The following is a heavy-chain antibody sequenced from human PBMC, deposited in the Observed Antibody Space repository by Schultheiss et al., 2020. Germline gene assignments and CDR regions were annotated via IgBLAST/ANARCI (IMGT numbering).Heavy chain of an antibody. D-gene: IGHD6-19*01. J-gene: IGHJ4*02. CDR2: IHYSGST. V-gene: IGHV4-61*08. Sequence: SETLSLTCTVSGGSISSGGYYWSWIRQPPGEGLEWIGYIHYSGSTNYNPSLKSRVTISVDTSKNQFSLKLSSVTAADTAVYYCARVGYSSGWYLDYWGQGTLVTVSS. CDR3: ARVGYSSGWYLDY. CDR1: GGSISSGGYY.